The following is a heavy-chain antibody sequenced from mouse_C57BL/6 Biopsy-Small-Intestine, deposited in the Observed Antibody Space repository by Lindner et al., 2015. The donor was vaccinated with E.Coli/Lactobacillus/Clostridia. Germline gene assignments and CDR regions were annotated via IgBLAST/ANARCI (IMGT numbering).Heavy chain of an antibody. CDR3: ARWLLHYYTLDY. CDR1: GYAFSSPW. D-gene: IGHD2-3*01. CDR2: IYPGDGDT. Sequence: VQLQESGPEVVKPGASVKISCKASGYAFSSPWMNWVKQRPGKGLEWIGRIYPGDGDTNYNGKFKGKATLTADKSSSIAYMQLSSLTSDDSAVYFCARWLLHYYTLDYWGQGTSVTVSS. J-gene: IGHJ4*01. V-gene: IGHV1-82*01.